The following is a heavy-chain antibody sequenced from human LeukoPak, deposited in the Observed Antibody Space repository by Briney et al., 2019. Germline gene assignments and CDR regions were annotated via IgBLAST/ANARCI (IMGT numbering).Heavy chain of an antibody. V-gene: IGHV3-74*01. CDR1: GFTFSSYA. D-gene: IGHD1-26*01. CDR2: INGDGSGT. J-gene: IGHJ3*02. CDR3: TRGGSPPEALGDAFDI. Sequence: GGSLRLSCAASGFTFSSYAMSWVRQAPGKGLVWVSRINGDGSGTLYADSVEGRFTISRDNAKNTVFLQMNSLRAEDTAVYYCTRGGSPPEALGDAFDIWGQGTMVTVSS.